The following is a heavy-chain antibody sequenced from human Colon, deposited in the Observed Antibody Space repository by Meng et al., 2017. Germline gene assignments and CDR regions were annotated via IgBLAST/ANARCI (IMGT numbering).Heavy chain of an antibody. CDR3: ARVIGGWPYYFDY. CDR2: IFHSGST. CDR1: GGSVTSGSHY. V-gene: IGHV4-61*01. J-gene: IGHJ4*02. Sequence: VQLQESGPGPVRPSETLPLTCTVSGGSVTSGSHYWSWIRQSPGKGLEWIGYIFHSGSTNYNPSLKSRVTLSVDTSKNQFSLKLGSVTAADTAVYYCARVIGGWPYYFDYWGQGTLVTVSS. D-gene: IGHD6-19*01.